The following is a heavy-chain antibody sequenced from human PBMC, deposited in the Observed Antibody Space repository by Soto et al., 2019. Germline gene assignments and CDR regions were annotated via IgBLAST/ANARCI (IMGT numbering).Heavy chain of an antibody. CDR1: GFTVSNNY. V-gene: IGHV3-53*02. D-gene: IGHD2-2*02. CDR3: ATYTSLDY. CDR2: IYSGGST. Sequence: EVQLVETGGGLIQPGGSLRLSCAASGFTVSNNYMSWVRQAPGKGLEWVSLIYSGGSTFYADSVKGRFTISRDNSKNTLFLQMNSLRAEDTAVYFCATYTSLDYWGQGILVTVSS. J-gene: IGHJ4*02.